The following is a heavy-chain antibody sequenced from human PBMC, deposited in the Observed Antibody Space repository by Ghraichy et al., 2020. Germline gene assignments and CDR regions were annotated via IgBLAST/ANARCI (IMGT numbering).Heavy chain of an antibody. CDR2: ITNSGDTI. CDR1: GFTFSSYE. D-gene: IGHD6-13*01. J-gene: IGHJ5*02. CDR3: ARGASTSSWSPIRWFDP. Sequence: GGSLRLSCAASGFTFSSYEMNWVRQAPGKGLEWISYITNSGDTIYYADSVKGRFTISRDNAKNSLFLQMNSLRAEDTAVYYCARGASTSSWSPIRWFDPWRQGTLVTVSS. V-gene: IGHV3-48*03.